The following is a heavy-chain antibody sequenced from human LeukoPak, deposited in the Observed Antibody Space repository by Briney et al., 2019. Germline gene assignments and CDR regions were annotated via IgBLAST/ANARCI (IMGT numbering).Heavy chain of an antibody. Sequence: SQTLSLTCTVSGGSISSGGYFWSWIRQHPGKGLEWIGYIYYSGSTYYNPSLKSRVTISVDTSKNQFSLKLSSVTAADTAVYYCARARPYGGYSGYDAHYFDYWGQGTLVTVSS. V-gene: IGHV4-31*03. J-gene: IGHJ4*02. D-gene: IGHD5-12*01. CDR3: ARARPYGGYSGYDAHYFDY. CDR1: GGSISSGGYF. CDR2: IYYSGST.